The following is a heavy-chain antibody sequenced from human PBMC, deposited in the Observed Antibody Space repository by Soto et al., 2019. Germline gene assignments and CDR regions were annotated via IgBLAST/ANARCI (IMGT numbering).Heavy chain of an antibody. D-gene: IGHD6-13*01. CDR3: AKDRVYSSRDYYGMDV. V-gene: IGHV3-30*18. CDR1: GFTFSSYG. CDR2: ISYDGSNK. J-gene: IGHJ6*02. Sequence: VGSLRLSCAASGFTFSSYGMHWVRQAPGKGLEWVAVISYDGSNKYYADSVKGRFTISRDNSKNTLYLQMNSLRAEDTAVYYCAKDRVYSSRDYYGMDVWGQGTTVTVSS.